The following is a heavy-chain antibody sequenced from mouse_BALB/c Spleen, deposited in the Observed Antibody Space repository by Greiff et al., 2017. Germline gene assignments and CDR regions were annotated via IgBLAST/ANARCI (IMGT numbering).Heavy chain of an antibody. D-gene: IGHD2-1*01. CDR1: GYTFTDYA. Sequence: QVQLKQSGPELVRPGVSVKISCKGSGYTFTDYAMHWVKQSHAKSLEWIGVISTYYGNTNYNQKFKGKATMTVDKSSSTAYMELARLTSEDSAIYYCARSDGNPLYAMDYWGQGTSVTVSS. CDR2: ISTYYGNT. J-gene: IGHJ4*01. V-gene: IGHV1-67*01. CDR3: ARSDGNPLYAMDY.